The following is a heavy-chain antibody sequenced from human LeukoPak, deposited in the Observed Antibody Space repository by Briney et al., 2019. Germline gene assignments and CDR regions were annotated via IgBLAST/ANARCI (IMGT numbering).Heavy chain of an antibody. D-gene: IGHD3-10*01. CDR3: ARSPLLWFGEYKPYAFDI. V-gene: IGHV4-39*07. J-gene: IGHJ3*02. CDR2: IYYSGST. CDR1: GGSISSSSYY. Sequence: SETLSLTCTVSGGSISSSSYYWGWIRQPPGKGLEWIGSIYYSGSTYYNPSLKSRVTISVDTSKNQFSLKLSFVTAADTAVYYCARSPLLWFGEYKPYAFDIWGQGTMVTVSS.